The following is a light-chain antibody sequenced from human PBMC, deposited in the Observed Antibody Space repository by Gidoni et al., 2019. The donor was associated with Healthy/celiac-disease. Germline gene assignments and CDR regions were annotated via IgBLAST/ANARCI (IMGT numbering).Light chain of an antibody. J-gene: IGLJ1*01. Sequence: SSELTQDPAVSVALGQTVRITCQGDSLRSYYASWYQQKPGQPPVLVIYGKNHRPSGIPDRFSGSSSGNTASLTITGAQAEDEADYYCNSRDSSGNHLYVFGTGTKVTVL. CDR3: NSRDSSGNHLYV. V-gene: IGLV3-19*01. CDR2: GKN. CDR1: SLRSYY.